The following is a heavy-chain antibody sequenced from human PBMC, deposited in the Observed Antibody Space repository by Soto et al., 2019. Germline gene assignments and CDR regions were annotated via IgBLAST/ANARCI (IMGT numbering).Heavy chain of an antibody. Sequence: EVQLVESGGGLVKPGGSLRLSCAASGFTFSSYSMNWVRQAPGKGLEWVSSISSSSSYIYYADSVKGRFTISRDNAKNSLYLQMNSLGAEDTAVYYCARVRAKQLRSFDWLPGDAFDIWGQGTMVTVS. CDR1: GFTFSSYS. CDR3: ARVRAKQLRSFDWLPGDAFDI. CDR2: ISSSSSYI. D-gene: IGHD3-9*01. J-gene: IGHJ3*02. V-gene: IGHV3-21*01.